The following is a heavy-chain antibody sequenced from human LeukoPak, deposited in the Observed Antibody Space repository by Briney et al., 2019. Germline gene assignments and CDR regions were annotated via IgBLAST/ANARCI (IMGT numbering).Heavy chain of an antibody. J-gene: IGHJ4*02. CDR1: GGSISSGGYS. Sequence: SETLSLTCAVSGGSISSGGYSWNWIRQSPEKGLEWIGYIYQSGTTSYNPSLKSRVTISIDRSKNQLSLNLSSVAAADTAVYYCARGNPRITIFGVNYYFDYWGQGTLVTVSS. CDR2: IYQSGTT. CDR3: ARGNPRITIFGVNYYFDY. V-gene: IGHV4-30-2*06. D-gene: IGHD3-3*01.